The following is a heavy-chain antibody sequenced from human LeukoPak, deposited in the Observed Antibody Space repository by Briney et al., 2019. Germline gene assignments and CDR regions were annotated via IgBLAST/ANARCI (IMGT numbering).Heavy chain of an antibody. CDR3: ATDRPAKVTRAFDI. D-gene: IGHD5-18*01. V-gene: IGHV1-24*01. CDR1: GYTLTELS. CDR2: FDPEDGET. J-gene: IGHJ3*02. Sequence: ASVKVSCKVSGYTLTELSMHWVRQAPGKGLEWMGGFDPEDGETIYAQKFQGRVTMTEDTSTDTAYMELSSLRSEDTAVYYCATDRPAKVTRAFDIWGQGTMVTVSS.